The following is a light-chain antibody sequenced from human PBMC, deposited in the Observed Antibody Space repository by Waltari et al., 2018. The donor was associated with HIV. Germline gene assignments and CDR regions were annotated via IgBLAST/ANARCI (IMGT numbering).Light chain of an antibody. Sequence: QSVLTQPPSVSGAPGQRVTIPCTGSSSNIGAGYHVHWYQQSPGTAPKLLIYGNNNRPSGVPDRFSASKSGASPSLAITGLQAEDEADYYCQSYDSSLTGSVFGGGTKLTVL. V-gene: IGLV1-40*01. J-gene: IGLJ2*01. CDR2: GNN. CDR3: QSYDSSLTGSV. CDR1: SSNIGAGYH.